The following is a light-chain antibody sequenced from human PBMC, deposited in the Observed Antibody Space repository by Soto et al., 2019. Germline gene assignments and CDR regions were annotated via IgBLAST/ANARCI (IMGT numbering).Light chain of an antibody. J-gene: IGKJ4*01. CDR2: GAS. CDR1: QSVSSN. V-gene: IGKV3-20*01. CDR3: QQYGSSPLT. Sequence: EVGMTQSPATLSVSPWERATLSCRASQSVSSNLAWYQQKPGQVPRLLIYGASIRATDIPDRFSGSGSGTDFTLTISRLEPEDFAVYYCQQYGSSPLTFGGGTKVDIK.